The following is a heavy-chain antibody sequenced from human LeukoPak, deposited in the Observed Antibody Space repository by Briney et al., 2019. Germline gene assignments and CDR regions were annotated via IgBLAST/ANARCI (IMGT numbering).Heavy chain of an antibody. CDR3: ARRKNYDFWSGSYYYGMDV. J-gene: IGHJ6*02. CDR2: IYYCGST. D-gene: IGHD3-3*01. CDR1: GGSISSYY. Sequence: PSETLSLTCTVSGGSISSYYWSWIRQPPGKGLEWIGYIYYCGSTNYNPSLKSRVTISVDTSKNQFSLKLSSVTAADTAVYYCARRKNYDFWSGSYYYGMDVWDQGTTVTVSS. V-gene: IGHV4-59*08.